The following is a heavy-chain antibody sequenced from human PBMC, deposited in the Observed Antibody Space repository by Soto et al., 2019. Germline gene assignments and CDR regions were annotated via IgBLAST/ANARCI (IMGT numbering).Heavy chain of an antibody. J-gene: IGHJ4*02. CDR2: IYYSGST. V-gene: IGHV4-59*08. Sequence: SETLSITCTVSGGSISSYYWSWIRQPPGKGLEWIGYIYYSGSTNYNPSLKSRVTISVDTSKNQFSLKLNSMTAADTAVYYCARHNYGSGSTYFDYWGQGTLVTVTS. CDR1: GGSISSYY. CDR3: ARHNYGSGSTYFDY. D-gene: IGHD3-10*01.